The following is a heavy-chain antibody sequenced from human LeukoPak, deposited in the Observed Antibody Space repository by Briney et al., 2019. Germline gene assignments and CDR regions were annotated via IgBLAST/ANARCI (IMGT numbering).Heavy chain of an antibody. CDR3: ARDPSPRTSYYYYYMDV. V-gene: IGHV3-9*01. Sequence: GGSLRLSCAASGFTFDDYAMHWVRQAPGKGLEGVSGISWNSGSIGYADSVKGRFTISRDNAKNSLYLQMNSLRAEDTAVYYCARDPSPRTSYYYYYMDVWGKGTTVTVSS. J-gene: IGHJ6*03. CDR1: GFTFDDYA. CDR2: ISWNSGSI. D-gene: IGHD2-2*01.